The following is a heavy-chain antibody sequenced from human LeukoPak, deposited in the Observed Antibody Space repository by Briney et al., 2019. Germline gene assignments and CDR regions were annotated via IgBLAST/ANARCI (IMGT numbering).Heavy chain of an antibody. Sequence: SSKALSLTCAVYSGSFSGYYWSWIRQPPGKGLEWIGEINHSGSTNYNPSLKSRVTISVDTSKNQFSLKLSSVTAADTAVYYCARMGYSSGWWSQGTLVTVSS. V-gene: IGHV4-34*01. CDR1: SGSFSGYY. D-gene: IGHD6-19*01. J-gene: IGHJ4*02. CDR2: INHSGST. CDR3: ARMGYSSGW.